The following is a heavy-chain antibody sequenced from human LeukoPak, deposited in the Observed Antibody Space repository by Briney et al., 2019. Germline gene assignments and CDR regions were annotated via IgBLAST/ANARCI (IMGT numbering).Heavy chain of an antibody. CDR1: GFTFSTYT. CDR2: INGRGGDT. D-gene: IGHD1-1*01. J-gene: IGHJ4*02. CDR3: AKDRAGTPWAD. Sequence: GGSLRLSCAASGFTFSTYTMTWVRQAPGKGLECVSTINGRGGDTYYADSVKGRFTISRDDSRNTVYLQMNSPRAEDTAVYYCAKDRAGTPWADWGQGTLVTVSS. V-gene: IGHV3-23*01.